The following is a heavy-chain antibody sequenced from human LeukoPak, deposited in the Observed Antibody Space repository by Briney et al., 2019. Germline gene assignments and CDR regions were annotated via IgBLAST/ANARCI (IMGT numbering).Heavy chain of an antibody. V-gene: IGHV3-30*18. J-gene: IGHJ4*02. CDR2: ISSDGSNT. Sequence: PGGSLRLSCAASRFTFSSYGMHWVRQAPGKGLEWVAIISSDGSNTYYTDSVKGRFTISRDNSKDTLYLQMSSLRVEDTAVYYCAKSKWERLLFTHSDYWGQGTLVTVSS. CDR3: AKSKWERLLFTHSDY. CDR1: RFTFSSYG. D-gene: IGHD1-26*01.